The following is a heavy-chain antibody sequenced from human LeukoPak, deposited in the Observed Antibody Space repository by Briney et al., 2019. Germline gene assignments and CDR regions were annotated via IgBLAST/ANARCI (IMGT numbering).Heavy chain of an antibody. CDR1: GFTFSSYG. V-gene: IGHV3-33*06. CDR3: AKVFPRYGSGYWGAFDI. J-gene: IGHJ3*02. CDR2: IWYDGSNK. Sequence: PGGSLRLSCAASGFTFSSYGMHWVRQAPGKGLEWVAVIWYDGSNKYYADSVKGRFTISRDNSKNTLYLQMNSLRAEDTAVYYCAKVFPRYGSGYWGAFDIWGQGTMVTVSS. D-gene: IGHD3-22*01.